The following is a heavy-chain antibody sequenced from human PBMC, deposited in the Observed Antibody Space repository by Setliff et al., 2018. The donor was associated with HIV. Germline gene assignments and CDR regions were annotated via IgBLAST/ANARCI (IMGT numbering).Heavy chain of an antibody. J-gene: IGHJ6*03. V-gene: IGHV1-24*01. D-gene: IGHD2-2*01. CDR1: GYTLTEVS. CDR2: FDPQDGET. Sequence: ASVKVSCKVSGYTLTEVSMHWVRQAPKKGLEWMGYFDPQDGETVHAQKFQGRVTLTEDTSTDTAYMELSGLRSEDTAVYYCARELQLHTPPYCYYMDVWGKGTTVTVSS. CDR3: ARELQLHTPPYCYYMDV.